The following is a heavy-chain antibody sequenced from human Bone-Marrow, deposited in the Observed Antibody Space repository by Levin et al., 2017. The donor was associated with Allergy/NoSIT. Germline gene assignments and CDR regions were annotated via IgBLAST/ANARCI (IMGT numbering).Heavy chain of an antibody. Sequence: GESLKISCAVSGFTVGNHYMSWVRQAPGKGLEWVSLIYSGGSTYYADSVKGRFTISRDSSKNTLYLQMNNLRVEDTAVYYCARNPPGVAAAVLGYWGQGTLVTVSS. V-gene: IGHV3-66*01. D-gene: IGHD6-13*01. CDR2: IYSGGST. J-gene: IGHJ4*02. CDR3: ARNPPGVAAAVLGY. CDR1: GFTVGNHY.